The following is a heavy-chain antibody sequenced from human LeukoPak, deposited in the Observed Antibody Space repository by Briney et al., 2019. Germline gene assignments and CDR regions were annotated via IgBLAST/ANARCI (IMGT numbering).Heavy chain of an antibody. J-gene: IGHJ5*02. V-gene: IGHV4-59*01. CDR3: ARAPRKSGWFDP. Sequence: SETLSLTCTVSGGSISSYYWSWIRQPPGKGLEWIGYIYYSGSTNYNPSLKSRVTISVDTSKNQFSLKLSSVTAADTAVYYCARAPRKSGWFDPWGQGTLVTVSS. D-gene: IGHD2-8*02. CDR2: IYYSGST. CDR1: GGSISSYY.